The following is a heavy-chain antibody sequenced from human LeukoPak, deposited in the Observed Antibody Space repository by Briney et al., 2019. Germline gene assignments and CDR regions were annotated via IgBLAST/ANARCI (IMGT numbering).Heavy chain of an antibody. J-gene: IGHJ4*02. Sequence: SVKVSCKASGGTFSSYAISWVRQAPGQGLEWMGRIIPIRGIANYAQKFQGRVTITADKSTSTAYMELSSLRSEDTAVYYCAREGPQDCGGDCYEPYWGQGTLVTVSS. D-gene: IGHD2-21*02. CDR1: GGTFSSYA. CDR2: IIPIRGIA. CDR3: AREGPQDCGGDCYEPY. V-gene: IGHV1-69*04.